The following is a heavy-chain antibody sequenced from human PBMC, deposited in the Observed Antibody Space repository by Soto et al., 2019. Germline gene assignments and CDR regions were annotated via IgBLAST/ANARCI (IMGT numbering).Heavy chain of an antibody. Sequence: PGGSLRLSCAASGFTFSEHHMDWVRQAPGKGLEWVGRGRNKGKSYTTEYAASVKGRFTISRDDSTNSLYLQMNSLKTEDTAVYYCTRFQIWGSYYGMDVWGPGTTVTVSS. CDR2: GRNKGKSYTT. D-gene: IGHD3-16*01. CDR1: GFTFSEHH. V-gene: IGHV3-72*01. J-gene: IGHJ6*02. CDR3: TRFQIWGSYYGMDV.